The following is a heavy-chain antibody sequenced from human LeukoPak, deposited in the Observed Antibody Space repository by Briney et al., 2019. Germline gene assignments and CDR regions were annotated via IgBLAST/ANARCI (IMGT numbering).Heavy chain of an antibody. Sequence: GGSLRLSCAASGFSFSSYAMHWVRQAPGKGLEWVAVISYDGSNKYYAESVKGRFTISRDNSKNTLYLQMNSLRADDTAVYYCARDRTPIAVASTSYFQHWGQGTLVTVSS. CDR1: GFSFSSYA. CDR3: ARDRTPIAVASTSYFQH. J-gene: IGHJ1*01. V-gene: IGHV3-30-3*01. D-gene: IGHD6-19*01. CDR2: ISYDGSNK.